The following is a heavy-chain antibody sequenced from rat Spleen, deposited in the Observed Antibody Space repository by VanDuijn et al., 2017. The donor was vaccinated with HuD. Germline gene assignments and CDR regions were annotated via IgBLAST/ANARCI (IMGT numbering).Heavy chain of an antibody. CDR3: ARETGYNSYFDY. CDR2: IGTGGGNT. V-gene: IGHV5S13*01. J-gene: IGHJ2*01. CDR1: GFTFSNYG. Sequence: EVQLVESGGGFVQPGRSLKLSCAASGFTFSNYGMAWVCQSPTKGLEWVASIGTGGGNTYYRDSVKGRFTISRDNAKNTLYLQMDSLRSEDTATYYCARETGYNSYFDYWGQGVMVTVSS. D-gene: IGHD1-4*01.